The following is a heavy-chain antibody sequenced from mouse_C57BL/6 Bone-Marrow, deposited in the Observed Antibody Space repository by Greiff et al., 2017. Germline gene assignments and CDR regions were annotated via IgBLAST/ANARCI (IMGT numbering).Heavy chain of an antibody. Sequence: QVHVKQSGAELVKPGASVKMSCKASGYNFTSYWITWVKQRPGQGLEWIGDFYPGSGSSNYNEKFKSKATLTVDTSSSPAYMRLSSLTSEDSAVYYCARGVATGYWGQGTTLTVSS. CDR3: ARGVATGY. D-gene: IGHD1-1*01. J-gene: IGHJ2*01. V-gene: IGHV1-55*01. CDR2: FYPGSGSS. CDR1: GYNFTSYW.